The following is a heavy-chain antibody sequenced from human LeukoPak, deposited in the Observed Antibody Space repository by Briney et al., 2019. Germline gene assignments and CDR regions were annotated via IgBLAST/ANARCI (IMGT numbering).Heavy chain of an antibody. J-gene: IGHJ1*01. CDR1: GASISTYY. CDR2: LYYSGST. CDR3: ARVRGTFETD. D-gene: IGHD2/OR15-2a*01. V-gene: IGHV4-59*01. Sequence: KPSETLSLTCTVSGASISTYYWSWIRQPPGKGQEWIGYLYYSGSTTYSPSLKSRVTMSVDTSKSQFSLKLNSVTAADTAIYYCARVRGTFETDWGQGTLVTVSS.